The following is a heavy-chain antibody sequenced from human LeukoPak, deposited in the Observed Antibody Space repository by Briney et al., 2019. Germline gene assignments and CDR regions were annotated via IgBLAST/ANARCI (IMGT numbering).Heavy chain of an antibody. CDR3: ARRGVSGSVDY. CDR1: GGSISSYY. V-gene: IGHV4-59*08. J-gene: IGHJ4*02. Sequence: SETLSLTCTVSGGSISSYYWSWIRQPPGKGLEWTGYIYYSGSTNYNPSLKSRVTISVDTSKNQFSLKLSSVTAADTAVYYCARRGVSGSVDYWGQGTLVTVSS. D-gene: IGHD3-10*01. CDR2: IYYSGST.